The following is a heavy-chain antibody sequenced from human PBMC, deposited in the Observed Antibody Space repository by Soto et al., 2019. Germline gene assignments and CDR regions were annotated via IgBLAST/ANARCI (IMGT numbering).Heavy chain of an antibody. CDR3: ARMESYSTYTWFDP. CDR2: ILSNDDQ. V-gene: IGHV2-26*01. D-gene: IGHD2-2*02. Sequence: QVTLKESGPVLVKPTETLTLTCTVSGFSLSNVRMGVSWIRQPPGKAPEWLAHILSNDDQSYTTSLKTRLTISKDTSKSQVVLTMTNMDPLDTGTYYCARMESYSTYTWFDPWGQGTLVTVSS. J-gene: IGHJ5*02. CDR1: GFSLSNVRMG.